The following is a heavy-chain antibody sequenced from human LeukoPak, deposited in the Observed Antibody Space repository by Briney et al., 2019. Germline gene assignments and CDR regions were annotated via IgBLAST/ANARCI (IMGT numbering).Heavy chain of an antibody. V-gene: IGHV3-48*01. CDR1: GLTFNSHS. Sequence: GGSLRLSCTASGLTFNSHSMNWVREAPGVGPEWIAYIIDGGETIYYADSVKGGVTTFKDNAKDSLYLQMNNLRAEDTARYYCARDRIYSSSWPIKYYYYMDVWGKGTTVTVSS. D-gene: IGHD6-13*01. J-gene: IGHJ6*03. CDR3: ARDRIYSSSWPIKYYYYMDV. CDR2: IIDGGETI.